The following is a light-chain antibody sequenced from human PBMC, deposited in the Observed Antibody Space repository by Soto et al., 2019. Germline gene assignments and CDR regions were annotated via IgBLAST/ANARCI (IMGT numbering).Light chain of an antibody. V-gene: IGKV1-5*01. CDR3: QQYKTSLLT. Sequence: DIQMTQAASTLSASVGESVTITCRASQSIDSWLAWYQQKPGKAPKLLMYDASSLESGVSSRFSGSGSGTEFTLIISSLQPDDFATYYCQQYKTSLLTFGGGTKVDIK. J-gene: IGKJ4*01. CDR2: DAS. CDR1: QSIDSW.